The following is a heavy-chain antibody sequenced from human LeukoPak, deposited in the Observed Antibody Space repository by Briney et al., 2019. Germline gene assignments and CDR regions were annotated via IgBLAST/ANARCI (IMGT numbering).Heavy chain of an antibody. Sequence: ASVKVSCKASGYTFTSYDINWVRQATGQGLEWMGWMNPNSGNTGYAQKFQGRVTITRNTSISTAYMELSSLRSEDTAVYYCARGSVFRREKDHFDYWGQGTLVTVSS. J-gene: IGHJ4*02. V-gene: IGHV1-8*03. CDR3: ARGSVFRREKDHFDY. CDR2: MNPNSGNT. D-gene: IGHD2-15*01. CDR1: GYTFTSYD.